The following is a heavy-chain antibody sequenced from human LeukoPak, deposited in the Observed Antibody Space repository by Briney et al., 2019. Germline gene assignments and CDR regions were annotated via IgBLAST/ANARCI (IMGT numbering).Heavy chain of an antibody. CDR3: ARDKTYGTKGYFDY. D-gene: IGHD4/OR15-4a*01. CDR2: ITSWSSYI. J-gene: IGHJ4*02. CDR1: GFTFSSYW. Sequence: PGGSLRLSCAASGFTFSSYWMSWVRQAPGKGLEWVASITSWSSYIYYEDSVKGRFTISRDNAKNSLYLQMNSLRAEDTAVYYCARDKTYGTKGYFDYWGQGVPVTVSS. V-gene: IGHV3-21*01.